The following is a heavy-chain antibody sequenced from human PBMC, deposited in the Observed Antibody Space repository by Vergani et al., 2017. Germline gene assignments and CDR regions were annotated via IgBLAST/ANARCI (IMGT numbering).Heavy chain of an antibody. Sequence: QVQLQQWGAGLLKPSETLSLTCAVYGGSFSGYYWSWIRQPPGKGMEWIGEINHSGSTNYNPSLKSRVTISVDPSKNQFSLKLSSVTAADTAVYYCARGIITMVRGDKEYYFDYWGQGTLVTVSS. V-gene: IGHV4-34*01. D-gene: IGHD3-10*01. CDR1: GGSFSGYY. CDR3: ARGIITMVRGDKEYYFDY. J-gene: IGHJ4*02. CDR2: INHSGST.